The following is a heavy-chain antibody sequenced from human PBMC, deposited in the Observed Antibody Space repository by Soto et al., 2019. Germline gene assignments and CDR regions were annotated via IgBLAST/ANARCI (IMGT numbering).Heavy chain of an antibody. CDR3: ARVLRFLEWLPFDY. CDR1: GYTFASYY. Sequence: ASVKVSCKASGYTFASYYMHWVRQAPGQGLEWMGIINPSGGSTSYAQKFQGRVTITRDTSASTAYMELSSLRSEDTAVYYCARVLRFLEWLPFDYWGQGTLVTVSS. D-gene: IGHD3-3*01. J-gene: IGHJ4*02. CDR2: INPSGGST. V-gene: IGHV1-46*01.